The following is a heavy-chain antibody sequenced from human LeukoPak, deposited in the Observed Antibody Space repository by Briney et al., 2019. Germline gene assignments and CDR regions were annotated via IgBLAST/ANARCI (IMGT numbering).Heavy chain of an antibody. CDR3: ARVWRYDFLTGYYPY. D-gene: IGHD3-9*01. CDR2: INPNSGGT. J-gene: IGHJ4*02. CDR1: GYTFTGYY. V-gene: IGHV1-2*02. Sequence: VSVKVSCKASGYTFTGYYMHWVRQAPGQGLEWMGWINPNSGGTNYAQKFQGRVTMTRDTSISTAYMELSRLRSDDTAVYYCARVWRYDFLTGYYPYWGQGTLVTVSS.